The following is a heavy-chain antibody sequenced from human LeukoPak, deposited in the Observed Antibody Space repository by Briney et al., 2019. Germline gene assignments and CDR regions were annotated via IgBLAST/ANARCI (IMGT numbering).Heavy chain of an antibody. Sequence: GASVKVSCKASGYTFTGYYMHWVRQAPGQGLEWLGWINPNSGGTNYAQRFQGRVTMTRDTSISTAYMELSRLRSDDTAVYYCARQRWDDFWSGNWGGAYYMDVWGKGTTVTVSS. J-gene: IGHJ6*03. CDR2: INPNSGGT. D-gene: IGHD3-3*01. V-gene: IGHV1-2*02. CDR1: GYTFTGYY. CDR3: ARQRWDDFWSGNWGGAYYMDV.